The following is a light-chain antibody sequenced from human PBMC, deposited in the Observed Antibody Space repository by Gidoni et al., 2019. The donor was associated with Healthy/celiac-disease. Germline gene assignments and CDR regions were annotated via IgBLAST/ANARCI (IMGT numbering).Light chain of an antibody. CDR2: LGS. V-gene: IGKV2-28*01. CDR3: MQALQTPFT. CDR1: SNGYNY. J-gene: IGKJ3*01. Sequence: DIVMTQSPLSLPVTPGEPASISHSNGYNYLDWYLQKPGQSPQLLIYLGSNRASGVPDRFSGSGSGTDFTLKISRVEAEDVGVYYCMQALQTPFTFGPGTKVDIK.